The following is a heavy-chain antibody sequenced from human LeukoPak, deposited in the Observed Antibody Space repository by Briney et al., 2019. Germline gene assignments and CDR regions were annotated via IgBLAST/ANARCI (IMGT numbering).Heavy chain of an antibody. Sequence: GSVKVSCNASGYTFTGYYMHWVGQAPGQGLEWRGWLISNSGGTNYAQKFQGRVTMTRDTSISTAYMELSRLRSDDTAVYYCAREWVDTAMVTTLNCFDPWGQGTLVTVSS. J-gene: IGHJ5*02. D-gene: IGHD5-18*01. CDR2: LISNSGGT. CDR1: GYTFTGYY. V-gene: IGHV1-2*02. CDR3: AREWVDTAMVTTLNCFDP.